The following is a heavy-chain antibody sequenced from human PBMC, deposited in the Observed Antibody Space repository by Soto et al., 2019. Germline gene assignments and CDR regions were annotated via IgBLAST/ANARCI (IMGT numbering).Heavy chain of an antibody. CDR2: IYYSGST. CDR1: GGSISSSSYY. CDR3: ARVSAGYYYYGMDV. J-gene: IGHJ6*02. V-gene: IGHV4-39*01. D-gene: IGHD6-19*01. Sequence: PSETLSLTCTVSGGSISSSSYYWGWIRQPPGKRLEWIGSIYYSGSTYYNPSLKSRVTISVDTSKNQFSLKLSSVTAADTAVFYCARVSAGYYYYGMDVSGQGTTVTVSS.